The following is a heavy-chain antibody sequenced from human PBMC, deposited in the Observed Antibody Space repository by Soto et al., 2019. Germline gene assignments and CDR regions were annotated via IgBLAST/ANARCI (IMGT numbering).Heavy chain of an antibody. CDR3: SHMESRVASYGLDV. Sequence: QITLKESGPTLVKPTQTLTLTCTFSGFSLDTSGVGVAWIRQPPGKALEWLTLIYWDDDKRYSQSLRSRLTITKDTSENRVVLTMTNMDPVDTATYYCSHMESRVASYGLDVWGQGTTVTVSS. V-gene: IGHV2-5*02. CDR1: GFSLDTSGVG. J-gene: IGHJ6*02. CDR2: IYWDDDK. D-gene: IGHD3-3*01.